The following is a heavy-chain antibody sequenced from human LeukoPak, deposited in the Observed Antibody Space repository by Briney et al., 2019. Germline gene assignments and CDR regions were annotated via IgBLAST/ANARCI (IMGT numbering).Heavy chain of an antibody. V-gene: IGHV3-23*01. J-gene: IGHJ3*02. CDR1: GFTFSRYD. D-gene: IGHD6-13*01. Sequence: GGSLRLSCAASGFTFSRYDMSWVRQAPGKGLEWVSTISGSGGSTDYADSVKGRFTISRDNSNNTLYLQMISLRAEDTAVYFCAKLSSSSWYDPEPSRAFDIWGQGTMVTVSS. CDR3: AKLSSSSWYDPEPSRAFDI. CDR2: ISGSGGST.